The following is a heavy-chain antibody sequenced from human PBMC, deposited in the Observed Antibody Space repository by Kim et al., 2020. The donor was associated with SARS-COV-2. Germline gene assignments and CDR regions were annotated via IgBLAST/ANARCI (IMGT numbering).Heavy chain of an antibody. CDR2: INPNSGGT. CDR1: GYTFTDYY. D-gene: IGHD3-22*01. J-gene: IGHJ4*02. V-gene: IGHV1-2*02. Sequence: ASVKVSCKASGYTFTDYYVHWVRQAPGQGLEWMGWINPNSGGTKYAQKFQDRVTMTRDTSIITVYMELTRLRSDDTAVYYCARIDHSSGSDYWGQGTLVTGSS. CDR3: ARIDHSSGSDY.